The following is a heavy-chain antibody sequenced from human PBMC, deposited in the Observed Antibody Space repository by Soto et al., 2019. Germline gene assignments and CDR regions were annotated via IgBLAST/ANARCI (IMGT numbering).Heavy chain of an antibody. CDR1: GGSISSSSYY. V-gene: IGHV4-39*01. CDR3: ARLGDGGDCSGGSCYLNDAFDI. Sequence: PSETLSLTCTVSGGSISSSSYYWDWIRQPPGKGLEWIGSIYYSGSTYYNPSLKSRVTISVDMSKNQFSLKLSSVTAADTAVYYCARLGDGGDCSGGSCYLNDAFDIWGQGTMVTVSS. J-gene: IGHJ3*02. CDR2: IYYSGST. D-gene: IGHD2-15*01.